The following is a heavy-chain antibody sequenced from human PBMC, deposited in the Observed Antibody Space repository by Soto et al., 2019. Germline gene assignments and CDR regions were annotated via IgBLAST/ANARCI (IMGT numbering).Heavy chain of an antibody. V-gene: IGHV3-21*06. D-gene: IGHD2-15*01. CDR3: VRDLLEGYGHARQPDY. CDR1: VFTFRAYS. J-gene: IGHJ4*02. Sequence: WWSLRLSCLASVFTFRAYSMSWFRQAPGQGLEWVASITSSNTYIYYTRSVEGRFTISRDDAKNSLHLQMNTLRAEDTAVYYCVRDLLEGYGHARQPDYWGQGTLVTVSS. CDR2: ITSSNTYI.